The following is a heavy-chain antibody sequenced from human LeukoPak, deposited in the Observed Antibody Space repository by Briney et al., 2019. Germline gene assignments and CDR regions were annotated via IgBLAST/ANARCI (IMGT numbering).Heavy chain of an antibody. CDR1: GGSFSGYY. CDR2: IYTSGST. J-gene: IGHJ6*03. V-gene: IGHV4-4*07. Sequence: TSETLSLTCAVYGGSFSGYYWSWIRQPAGKGLEWIGRIYTSGSTNYNPSLKSRVTMSVDTSKNQFSLKLSSVTAADTAVYYCAREGFIAVAGPTEYYYYYYMDVWGKGTTVTISS. D-gene: IGHD6-19*01. CDR3: AREGFIAVAGPTEYYYYYYMDV.